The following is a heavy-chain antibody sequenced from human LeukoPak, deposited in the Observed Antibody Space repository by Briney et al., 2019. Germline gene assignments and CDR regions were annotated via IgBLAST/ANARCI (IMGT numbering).Heavy chain of an antibody. CDR1: GFTFSSYA. CDR3: AEVGYSYGYEIDY. Sequence: GGSLRLSCAASGFTFSSYAMSWVRQAPGKGLEWVSAISGSGGSTYYADSVKGRFTISRDNSKNTLYLQMNSLIAEDTAVYYCAEVGYSYGYEIDYWGQGTLVTVSS. CDR2: ISGSGGST. J-gene: IGHJ4*02. D-gene: IGHD5-18*01. V-gene: IGHV3-23*01.